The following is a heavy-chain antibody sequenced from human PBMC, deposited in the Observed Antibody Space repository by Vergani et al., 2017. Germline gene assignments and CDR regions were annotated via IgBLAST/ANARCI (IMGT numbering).Heavy chain of an antibody. CDR1: GYTFTSYG. CDR3: AATIEVGATTFDY. CDR2: IVVGSGNT. D-gene: IGHD1-26*01. V-gene: IGHV1-58*02. Sequence: QLVQSGAEVKKPGASVKVSCKASGYTFTSYGISWVRQARGQRLEWIGWIVVGSGNTNYAQKFQERVTITRDMSTSTAYMELSSLRSEDTAVYYCAATIEVGATTFDYWGQGTLVTVSS. J-gene: IGHJ4*02.